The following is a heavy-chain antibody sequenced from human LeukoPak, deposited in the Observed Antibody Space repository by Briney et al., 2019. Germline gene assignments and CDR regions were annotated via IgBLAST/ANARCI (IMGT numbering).Heavy chain of an antibody. CDR1: GYRFTNYW. CDR2: IYPGDSDT. CDR3: ARSIAGHRPRFDY. D-gene: IGHD6-6*01. J-gene: IGHJ4*02. Sequence: GESLKISCKGSGYRFTNYWIGWVRQMPGKALEWMGIIYPGDSDTRYSPSFQGQVTISADKSISTAHLQWSSLKASDTAMYYCARSIAGHRPRFDYWGQGILVTVSS. V-gene: IGHV5-51*01.